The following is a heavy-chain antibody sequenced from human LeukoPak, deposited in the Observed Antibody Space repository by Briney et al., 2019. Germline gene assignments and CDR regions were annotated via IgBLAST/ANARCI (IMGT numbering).Heavy chain of an antibody. V-gene: IGHV4-39*01. CDR1: GGSISSSSYY. D-gene: IGHD3-3*02. J-gene: IGHJ6*03. CDR3: ARSHFRPSGYYYMDV. CDR2: IYYSGST. Sequence: SETLSLTCTVSGGSISSSSYYWGWIRQPPGKGLEWIGSIYYSGSTYYNPSLKSRVTISVDTSKNQFSLKLSSVTAADTAVYYCARSHFRPSGYYYMDVWGKGTTVTVSS.